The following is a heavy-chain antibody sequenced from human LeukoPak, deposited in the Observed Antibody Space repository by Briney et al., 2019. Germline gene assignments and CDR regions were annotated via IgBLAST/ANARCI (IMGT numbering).Heavy chain of an antibody. J-gene: IGHJ3*02. D-gene: IGHD2-2*01. CDR2: FDPEDGET. CDR1: GYTLTELS. Sequence: ASVKVSCKVSGYTLTELSMHWVRQAPGKGLEWMGGFDPEDGETIYAQKFQGRVTMTEDTSTDTAYMELSSLRSEDTAVYYCARVPYCSSTSCHSAAFDIWGQGTMVTVSS. V-gene: IGHV1-24*01. CDR3: ARVPYCSSTSCHSAAFDI.